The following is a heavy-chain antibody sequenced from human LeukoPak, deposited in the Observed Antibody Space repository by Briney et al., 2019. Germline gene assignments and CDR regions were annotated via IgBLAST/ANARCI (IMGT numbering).Heavy chain of an antibody. CDR2: IIPILGIA. J-gene: IGHJ4*02. D-gene: IGHD5-12*01. CDR1: GYTITDYY. V-gene: IGHV1-69*04. Sequence: GASVKVSCKASGYTITDYYLHWVRQAPGQGLEWMGRIIPILGIANYAQKFQGRVTITADKSTSTAYMELSSLRSEDTAAYYCARDPSGYSGYDPLDYWGQGTLVTVSS. CDR3: ARDPSGYSGYDPLDY.